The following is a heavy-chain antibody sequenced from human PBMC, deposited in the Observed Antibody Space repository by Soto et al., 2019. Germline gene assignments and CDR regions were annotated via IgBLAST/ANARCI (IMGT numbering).Heavy chain of an antibody. J-gene: IGHJ5*01. V-gene: IGHV3-33*01. Sequence: GGSLRLSCAASGFTFSSYVMHWVGPAPGKGLEWVAVIWYDGSNKYYADSVKGRFTPSRDNSNTTLYLQMNSLSAQETAVYYSASAATYGSGSYYKHNCFDSWGQGTLVTVSS. CDR3: ASAATYGSGSYYKHNCFDS. CDR1: GFTFSSYV. D-gene: IGHD3-10*01. CDR2: IWYDGSNK.